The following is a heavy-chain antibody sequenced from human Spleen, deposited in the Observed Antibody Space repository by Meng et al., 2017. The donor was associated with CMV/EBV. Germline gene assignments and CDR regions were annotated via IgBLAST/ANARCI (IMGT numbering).Heavy chain of an antibody. D-gene: IGHD1-14*01. CDR2: ISSDGSEK. CDR1: EYTFSAYP. Sequence: SEYTFSAYPMHWVRQVPGRGLEWVAAISSDGSEKYYPDSLKGRIAVSRDNSKNILFLQMDRLRPDDTALYFCARDVRRVLVNRDLWGRGTLVTVSS. J-gene: IGHJ5*02. CDR3: ARDVRRVLVNRDL. V-gene: IGHV3-30*01.